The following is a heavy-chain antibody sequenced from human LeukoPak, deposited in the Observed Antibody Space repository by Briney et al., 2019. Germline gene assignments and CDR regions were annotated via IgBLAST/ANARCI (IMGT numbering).Heavy chain of an antibody. V-gene: IGHV5-51*01. J-gene: IGHJ4*02. CDR3: ARHWSEYGDFRY. CDR2: IYPGYSDT. Sequence: GESLQISCKVSGYRLTNNWIGWVRQVPGKGLEWMGIIYPGYSDTRYSPSFQGQVTISADKSISTAYLQWSSLKASDTAMYYCARHWSEYGDFRYWGQGTLVTVSS. D-gene: IGHD4-17*01. CDR1: GYRLTNNW.